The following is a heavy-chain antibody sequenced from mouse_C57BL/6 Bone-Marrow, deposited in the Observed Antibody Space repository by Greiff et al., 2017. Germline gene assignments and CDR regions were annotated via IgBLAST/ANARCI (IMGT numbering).Heavy chain of an antibody. Sequence: QVQLQQPGAELVRPGSSVKLSCKASGYTFTSYWMHWVKQRPIQGLEWIGNIDPSDSETHYNQKFKDKDTLTVDKSSSTAYMQLSSLASEDSAVYYCARRGGKGDYWGQGTTLTVSS. V-gene: IGHV1-52*01. CDR1: GYTFTSYW. CDR3: ARRGGKGDY. CDR2: IDPSDSET. J-gene: IGHJ2*01.